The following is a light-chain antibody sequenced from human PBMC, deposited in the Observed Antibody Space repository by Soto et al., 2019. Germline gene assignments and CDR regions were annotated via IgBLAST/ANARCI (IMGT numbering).Light chain of an antibody. V-gene: IGKV1-39*01. CDR1: QTISSY. Sequence: DIQMTQSPSSLSASVGDRVTITCRASQTISSYLNWYQQKPGKAPKLLIYAASSLQSGVPSRFSGSGSGTDFTLTTIRLPPEDFASYYCQQSYSTPTHTFAWGTNVDIK. CDR3: QQSYSTPTHT. CDR2: AAS. J-gene: IGKJ3*01.